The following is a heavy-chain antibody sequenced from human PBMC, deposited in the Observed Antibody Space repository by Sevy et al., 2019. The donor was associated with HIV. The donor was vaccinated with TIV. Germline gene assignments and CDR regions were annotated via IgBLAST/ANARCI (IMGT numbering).Heavy chain of an antibody. CDR1: GFTFSSYA. Sequence: GGSLRLSCAASGFTFSSYAMHWVRQAPGKGLEWVAVISYDGSNKHYADSVKGRFTISRDNSKNTLYLQMNSLRAEDTAVYYCARKGGIPDILRGMDVWGQGTTVTVSS. D-gene: IGHD3-9*01. CDR2: ISYDGSNK. J-gene: IGHJ6*02. V-gene: IGHV3-30-3*01. CDR3: ARKGGIPDILRGMDV.